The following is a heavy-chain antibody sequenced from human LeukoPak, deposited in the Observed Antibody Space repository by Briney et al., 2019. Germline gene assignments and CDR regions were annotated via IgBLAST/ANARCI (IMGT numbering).Heavy chain of an antibody. CDR3: ARVGNYLTVAY. J-gene: IGHJ4*02. V-gene: IGHV4-39*07. D-gene: IGHD2/OR15-2a*01. CDR2: IYYSGST. Sequence: PSDTLSLTCTVSGCSISSSSYYWGWIRQPPGKGLEWIGSIYYSGSTYYNPSLKSRVTISVDTSKNQFSLKLSSVTAADTAVYYCARVGNYLTVAYWGEGTLVSVSS. CDR1: GCSISSSSYY.